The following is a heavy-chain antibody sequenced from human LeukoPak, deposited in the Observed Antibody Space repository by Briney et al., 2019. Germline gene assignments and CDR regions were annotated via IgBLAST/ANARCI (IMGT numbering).Heavy chain of an antibody. D-gene: IGHD3-22*01. J-gene: IGHJ4*02. CDR2: INHSGST. CDR3: ARGDYYDSSGYYSVSLNFDY. Sequence: SETLSLTCAVYGGSFSGYYWSWIRQPPGKGLEWIGEINHSGSTNYNPSLKSRVTISVDTSKNQFSLKLSSVTAADTAVYYCARGDYYDSSGYYSVSLNFDYWAREPWSPSPQ. V-gene: IGHV4-34*01. CDR1: GGSFSGYY.